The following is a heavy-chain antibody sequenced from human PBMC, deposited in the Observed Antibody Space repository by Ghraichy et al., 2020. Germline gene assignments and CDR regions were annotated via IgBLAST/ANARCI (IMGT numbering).Heavy chain of an antibody. CDR2: IYYSGGT. V-gene: IGHV4-59*01. Sequence: SETLSLTCTVSGGSISSYYWSWIRQPPGKGLEWIGYIYYSGGTNYNPSLKGRVTISLNTSKNQFSLKLSSVTAADTAVYYCARTLPGIAVAGYWYFDLWGRGTLVTVSS. D-gene: IGHD6-19*01. CDR3: ARTLPGIAVAGYWYFDL. J-gene: IGHJ2*01. CDR1: GGSISSYY.